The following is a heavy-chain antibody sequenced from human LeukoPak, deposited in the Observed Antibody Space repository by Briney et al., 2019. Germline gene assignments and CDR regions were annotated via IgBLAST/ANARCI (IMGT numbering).Heavy chain of an antibody. CDR3: AKVMQQQLVQDY. D-gene: IGHD6-13*01. V-gene: IGHV3-23*01. CDR2: ISGSGGST. CDR1: GFTFSTYA. Sequence: PTGGSLRLSCAASGFTFSTYAMSWVRQAPGKGLEWVSRISGSGGSTHHADSVKGRFTISRDNSKNTLYLQMNSLRAEDTAVYYCAKVMQQQLVQDYWGQGTLVTVSS. J-gene: IGHJ4*02.